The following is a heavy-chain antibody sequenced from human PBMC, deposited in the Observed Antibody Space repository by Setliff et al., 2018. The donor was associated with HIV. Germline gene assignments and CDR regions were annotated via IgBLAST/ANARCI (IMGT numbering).Heavy chain of an antibody. CDR1: GGSISSHY. Sequence: SETLSLTCTVSGGSISSHYWSWIRQPPGKGLEWIGYIYYSGSTNYNPSLKSRVTISVDPSRNQFSLKLYSVTAADTAVYYCARHPTVTSFQIDSWGQGTLVTVSS. V-gene: IGHV4-59*08. CDR2: IYYSGST. D-gene: IGHD4-17*01. J-gene: IGHJ4*02. CDR3: ARHPTVTSFQIDS.